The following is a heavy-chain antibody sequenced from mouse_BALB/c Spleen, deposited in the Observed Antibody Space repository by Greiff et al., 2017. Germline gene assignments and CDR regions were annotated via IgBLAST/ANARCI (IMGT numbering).Heavy chain of an antibody. V-gene: IGHV14-3*02. J-gene: IGHJ4*01. CDR1: GFNIKDTY. CDR3: ARWGYGSSYAMDY. CDR2: IDPANGNT. Sequence: EVQLQQSGAELVKPGASVKLSCTASGFNIKDTYMHWVKQRPEQGLEWIGRIDPANGNTKYDPKFQGKATITADTSSNTAYLQLSSLTSEDTAVYYCARWGYGSSYAMDYWGQGTSVTVSS. D-gene: IGHD1-1*01.